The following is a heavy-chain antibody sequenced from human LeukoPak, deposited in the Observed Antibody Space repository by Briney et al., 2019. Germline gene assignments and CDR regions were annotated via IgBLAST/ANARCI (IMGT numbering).Heavy chain of an antibody. CDR3: ARVKVDSMVRYHFDY. V-gene: IGHV4-59*01. D-gene: IGHD3-10*01. J-gene: IGHJ4*02. CDR2: IYYSGST. CDR1: GGSISSYY. Sequence: SETLSLTCTVSGGSISSYYWSWIRQPPGKGLEWIGYIYYSGSTNYNPSLKSRVTISVDTSKNLFSLKLSSVTAADTAVYYCARVKVDSMVRYHFDYWGQGTLVTVSS.